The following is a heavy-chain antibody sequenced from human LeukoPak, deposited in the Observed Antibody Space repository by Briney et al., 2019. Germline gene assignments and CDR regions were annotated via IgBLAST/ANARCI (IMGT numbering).Heavy chain of an antibody. CDR1: GSTFSSYA. D-gene: IGHD3-22*01. CDR2: IIPIFGTA. CDR3: ARGGYDSSGYYPDY. Sequence: ASVKVSCKASGSTFSSYAISWVRQAPGQGLEWMGGIIPIFGTANYAQKFQGRVTITTDESTSTAYMELSSLRSEDTALYHCARGGYDSSGYYPDYWGQGTLVTVSS. J-gene: IGHJ4*02. V-gene: IGHV1-69*05.